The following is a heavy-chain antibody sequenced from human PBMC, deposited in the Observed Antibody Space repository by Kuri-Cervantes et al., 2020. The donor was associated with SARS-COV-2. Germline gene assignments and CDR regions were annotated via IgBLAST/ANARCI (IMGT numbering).Heavy chain of an antibody. Sequence: GESLKISCAASGFTFSSYAMSWVRQAPGKGLEWVSAISGSGGSTYYADSVKGRFTISRDNSNNTLYLQMDSLRAEETAVYYCAKDYSVLRFLGGRGGFDYWGQGTLVTVSS. D-gene: IGHD3-3*01. V-gene: IGHV3-23*01. CDR1: GFTFSSYA. J-gene: IGHJ4*02. CDR3: AKDYSVLRFLGGRGGFDY. CDR2: ISGSGGST.